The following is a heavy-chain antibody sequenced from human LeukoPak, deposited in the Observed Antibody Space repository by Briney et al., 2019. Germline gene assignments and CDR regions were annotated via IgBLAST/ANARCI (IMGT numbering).Heavy chain of an antibody. V-gene: IGHV1-8*01. CDR2: MNPNGGNT. J-gene: IGHJ6*04. CDR1: GYTFTSYD. D-gene: IGHD2-2*01. CDR3: AKARGLYCSSTSCYDCDV. Sequence: GASVKVSCKASGYTFTSYDINWVRQATGQGLEWMGWMNPNGGNTGYAQKFQGRVSMTRDTSISTAYMELSSLRSEDTAVYYCAKARGLYCSSTSCYDCDVWGKGTTVTVSS.